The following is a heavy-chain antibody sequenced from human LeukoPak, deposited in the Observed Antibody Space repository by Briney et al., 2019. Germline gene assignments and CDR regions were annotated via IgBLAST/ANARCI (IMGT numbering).Heavy chain of an antibody. J-gene: IGHJ4*02. Sequence: PGGSLRLSCAASGFTFSSYAVSWVRQAPGKGLEWVSSISGSGGSTYSADSVKGRFTISRDNSKNTLYLQMNSLRAEDTALYYCAKGPTYYYDSSGYLEDWGRGTLVTVSS. D-gene: IGHD3-22*01. V-gene: IGHV3-23*01. CDR3: AKGPTYYYDSSGYLED. CDR1: GFTFSSYA. CDR2: ISGSGGST.